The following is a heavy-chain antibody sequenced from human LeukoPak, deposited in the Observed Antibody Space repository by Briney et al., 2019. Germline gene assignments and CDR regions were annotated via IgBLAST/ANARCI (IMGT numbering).Heavy chain of an antibody. Sequence: PSETLSLTCTVSGVSISSGGNYWSWIRPHPGKGLEWIVYIYYNGSTYYNPSLKSRVTISVDTSKNQFSLKLSSVTAADTAVYYCARGTYYYDSSGYWPLTFDYWGQGTLVTVSS. J-gene: IGHJ4*02. CDR1: GVSISSGGNY. CDR3: ARGTYYYDSSGYWPLTFDY. CDR2: IYYNGST. V-gene: IGHV4-31*03. D-gene: IGHD3-22*01.